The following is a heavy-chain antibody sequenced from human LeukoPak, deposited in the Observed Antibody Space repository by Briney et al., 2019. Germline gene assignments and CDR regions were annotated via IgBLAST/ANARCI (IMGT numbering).Heavy chain of an antibody. D-gene: IGHD6-19*01. Sequence: GASVKVSCKASGYTFTGYYMHWVRQAPGQGLEWMGRINPNSGGTNYAQKFEGRVTMTRDTSISTAYMELSRLRSDDTAVYYCASAGRYSSGWYGSDWFDPWGQGTLVTVSS. J-gene: IGHJ5*02. CDR3: ASAGRYSSGWYGSDWFDP. CDR1: GYTFTGYY. CDR2: INPNSGGT. V-gene: IGHV1-2*06.